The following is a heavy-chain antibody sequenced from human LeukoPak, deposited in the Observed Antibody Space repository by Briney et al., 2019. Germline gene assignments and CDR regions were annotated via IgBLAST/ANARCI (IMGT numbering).Heavy chain of an antibody. CDR1: GYTFTSYG. CDR3: ARAVKFWVSYYDSSGHDY. V-gene: IGHV1-18*01. J-gene: IGHJ4*02. D-gene: IGHD3-22*01. Sequence: ASVTVSCKASGYTFTSYGISWVRQAPGQGLEWMGWISAYNGNTNYAQKLQGRVTMTTDTSTSTAYMELRSLRSDDTAVYYCARAVKFWVSYYDSSGHDYWGQGTLVTVSS. CDR2: ISAYNGNT.